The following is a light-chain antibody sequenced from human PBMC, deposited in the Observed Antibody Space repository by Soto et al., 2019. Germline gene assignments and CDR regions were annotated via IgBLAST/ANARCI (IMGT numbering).Light chain of an antibody. CDR2: GAS. CDR1: EDIRHD. J-gene: IGKJ1*01. CDR3: LQDYTYPWT. V-gene: IGKV1-6*01. Sequence: AIQMTQSPSSLSASVGDRVTITCRASEDIRHDLGWYQQKPGKAPKVLIYGASRLLSGVPSRFSGSGSGTDFTLTISSLQPEDFATYYCLQDYTYPWTFGQGTKVDIK.